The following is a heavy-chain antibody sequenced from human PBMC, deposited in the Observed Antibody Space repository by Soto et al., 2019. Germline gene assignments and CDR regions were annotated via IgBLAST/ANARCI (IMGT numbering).Heavy chain of an antibody. CDR3: AREGVVSDY. Sequence: SETLSLTCAVSGYSISSGYYWGWIRQPPGKGLEWIGSIYHSGSTYYNPSLKSRVTISVDTSKNQFSLKLSSVTAADTAVYYCAREGVVSDYWGQGTLVTVSS. D-gene: IGHD2-15*01. CDR1: GYSISSGYY. V-gene: IGHV4-38-2*02. J-gene: IGHJ4*02. CDR2: IYHSGST.